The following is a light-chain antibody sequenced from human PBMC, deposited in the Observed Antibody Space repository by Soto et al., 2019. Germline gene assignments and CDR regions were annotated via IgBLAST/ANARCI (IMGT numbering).Light chain of an antibody. Sequence: QSALTQPASVSGSPGQSITISCTGTSSNVGGYNYASWYQQHPGKAPKLMIYDASNRPSGVSNRFSGSKSGNTASLTISGLQAEDEADDDCSSYTSSSTPRYFVFGGGTKLTVL. V-gene: IGLV2-14*01. CDR2: DAS. J-gene: IGLJ2*01. CDR3: SSYTSSSTPRYFV. CDR1: SSNVGGYNY.